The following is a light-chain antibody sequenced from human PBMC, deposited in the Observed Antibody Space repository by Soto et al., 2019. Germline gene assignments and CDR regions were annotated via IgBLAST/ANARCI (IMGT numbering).Light chain of an antibody. Sequence: QSALTQPASVSGSPGQSITISCTGSGRDIGAYDYVSWYQQHPGKAPKLLIYDVSKRPSGVPDRFSGSKSGNTASLTISGLQAEDEADYYCCSYAGSSLYVFGTGTKVTVL. J-gene: IGLJ1*01. CDR3: CSYAGSSLYV. CDR2: DVS. V-gene: IGLV2-11*01. CDR1: GRDIGAYDY.